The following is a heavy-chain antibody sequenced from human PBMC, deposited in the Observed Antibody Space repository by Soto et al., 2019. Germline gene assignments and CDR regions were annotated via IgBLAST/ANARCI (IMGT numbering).Heavy chain of an antibody. V-gene: IGHV1-69*08. J-gene: IGHJ4*02. Sequence: QVQMVQSGAEVKKPGSSVKVTCKASGGTFSSYTISWVRQAPGQGLEWMGRIIPILGIANYAQKFQGRVTITADKSTSTAYMELSSLSSEDTAVYYCARDSGYCSGGSCQIERPIDYWGQGTLVTVSS. CDR3: ARDSGYCSGGSCQIERPIDY. CDR1: GGTFSSYT. CDR2: IIPILGIA. D-gene: IGHD2-15*01.